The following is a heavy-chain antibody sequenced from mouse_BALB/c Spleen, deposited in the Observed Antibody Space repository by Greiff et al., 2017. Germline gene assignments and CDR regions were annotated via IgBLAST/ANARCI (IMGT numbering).Heavy chain of an antibody. V-gene: IGHV1-54*01. CDR2: INPGSGGT. Sequence: QVQLQQSGAELVRPGTSVKVSCKASGYAFTNYLIEWVKQRPGQGLEWIGVINPGSGGTNYNEKFKGKATLTADKSSSTAYMQLSSLTSDDSAVYYCARGGRYFDYWGQGTTLTVSS. J-gene: IGHJ2*01. CDR3: ARGGRYFDY. CDR1: GYAFTNYL.